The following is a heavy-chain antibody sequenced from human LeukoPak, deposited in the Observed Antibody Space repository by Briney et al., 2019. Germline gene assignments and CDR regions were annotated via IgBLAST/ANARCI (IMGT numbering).Heavy chain of an antibody. CDR1: ECTFANYD. CDR2: MNPYSTNT. Sequence: ASVKVSCKASECTFANYDITWVRQAPGRGLEWMGWMNPYSTNTGYARKFQGRLSMTRDTSITTAYMELSSLTSEDTAVYYCARATRGDLLSEFWGQGSPITVSS. V-gene: IGHV1-8*01. J-gene: IGHJ4*02. CDR3: ARATRGDLLSEF. D-gene: IGHD2-21*01.